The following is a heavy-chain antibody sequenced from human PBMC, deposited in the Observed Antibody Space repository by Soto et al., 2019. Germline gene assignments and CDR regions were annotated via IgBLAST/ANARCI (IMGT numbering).Heavy chain of an antibody. CDR3: ARAQTMVRGVIIAAFGY. V-gene: IGHV1-8*01. D-gene: IGHD3-10*01. J-gene: IGHJ4*02. Sequence: QVQLVQSGAEVQKPGASVKVSCKASGYTFTSYDINWVRQATGQGLEWMGWMNPNSGNTGYAQKFQGRVTMTRNTSISTAYMELSSLRSEDTAVYYCARAQTMVRGVIIAAFGYWGQGTLVTVSS. CDR1: GYTFTSYD. CDR2: MNPNSGNT.